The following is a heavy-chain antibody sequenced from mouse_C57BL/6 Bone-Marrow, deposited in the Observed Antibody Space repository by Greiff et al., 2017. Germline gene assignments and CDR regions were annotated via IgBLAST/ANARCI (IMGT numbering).Heavy chain of an antibody. CDR1: GFSLTSYG. CDR3: ARKDWDVNYFDY. CDR2: IWSGGST. J-gene: IGHJ2*01. D-gene: IGHD4-1*01. Sequence: VQLQQSGPGLVQPSQSLSITCTVSGFSLTSYGVHWVRQSPGKGLEWLGVIWSGGSTDYNADFISRLGISKDTSKSQVFFKMNSLQADDTDIYYCARKDWDVNYFDYWGQGTTLTVSS. V-gene: IGHV2-2*01.